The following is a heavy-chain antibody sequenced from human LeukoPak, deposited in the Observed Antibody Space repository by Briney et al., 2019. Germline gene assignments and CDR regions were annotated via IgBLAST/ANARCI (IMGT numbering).Heavy chain of an antibody. V-gene: IGHV1-18*04. CDR1: GYTFTSYG. CDR3: ARGVAVAGPNFFDY. CDR2: ISAYNGNT. Sequence: ASVKVSCKASGYTFTSYGFSWVRQAPGQGLEWMGWISAYNGNTNYAQKLQGRVTMTTDTSTSTAYMELRSLRSDDTAVYYCARGVAVAGPNFFDYWGQGTLVTVSS. J-gene: IGHJ4*02. D-gene: IGHD6-19*01.